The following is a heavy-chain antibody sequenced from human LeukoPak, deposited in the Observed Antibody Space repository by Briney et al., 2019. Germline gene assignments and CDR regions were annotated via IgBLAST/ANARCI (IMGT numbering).Heavy chain of an antibody. CDR2: IYYSGST. Sequence: SETLSLTCTVSGGSISSYYWSWIRQPPGKGLEWIGYIYYSGSTNYNPSLKSQVTISVDTSKNQFSLKLSSVTAADTAAYYCARTYYYDSSPFPFDYWGQGTLVTVSS. CDR3: ARTYYYDSSPFPFDY. V-gene: IGHV4-59*01. J-gene: IGHJ4*02. CDR1: GGSISSYY. D-gene: IGHD3-22*01.